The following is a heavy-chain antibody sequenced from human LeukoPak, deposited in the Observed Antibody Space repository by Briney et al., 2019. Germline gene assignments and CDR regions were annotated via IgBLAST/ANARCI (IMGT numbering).Heavy chain of an antibody. CDR1: GYIFSNLG. D-gene: IGHD3-16*02. CDR3: ARSSSSWGIYHYGMDV. V-gene: IGHV1-18*01. CDR2: VSAYNGNT. J-gene: IGHJ6*02. Sequence: ASVMVSCKASGYIFSNLGISWVRQAPGQGLQWMGWVSAYNGNTKYAQNLQDRVTMTTDTSTSTVYMELRSLKADDTGVYYCARSSSSWGIYHYGMDVWGQGTTLTVAS.